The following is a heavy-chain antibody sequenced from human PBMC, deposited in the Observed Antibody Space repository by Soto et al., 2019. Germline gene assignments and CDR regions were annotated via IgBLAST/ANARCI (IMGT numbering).Heavy chain of an antibody. V-gene: IGHV3-48*01. Sequence: GGSLRLSCAASGFTFSSYSMNWVRQAPGKGLEWVSYISSSSSTIYYADSVKGRFTISRDNAKNSLYLQMNSLRAEDTAVYYCARGPGTDYCSSTSCYLEDYYYYYMDVWGKGTTVTVSS. D-gene: IGHD2-2*01. CDR1: GFTFSSYS. CDR2: ISSSSSTI. J-gene: IGHJ6*03. CDR3: ARGPGTDYCSSTSCYLEDYYYYYMDV.